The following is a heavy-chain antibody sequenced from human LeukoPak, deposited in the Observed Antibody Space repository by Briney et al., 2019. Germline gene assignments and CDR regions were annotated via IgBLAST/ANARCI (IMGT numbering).Heavy chain of an antibody. CDR3: ARESDGYCSGGSCFDGRDYYYYYGMDV. Sequence: PGGSLRLSCAASGFTSSSYAMHWVRQAPGKGLEWVAVISYDGSNKYYADSVKGRFTISRDNSKNTLYLQMNSLRAEDTAVYYCARESDGYCSGGSCFDGRDYYYYYGMDVWGQGTTVTVSS. D-gene: IGHD2-15*01. CDR1: GFTSSSYA. V-gene: IGHV3-30-3*01. CDR2: ISYDGSNK. J-gene: IGHJ6*02.